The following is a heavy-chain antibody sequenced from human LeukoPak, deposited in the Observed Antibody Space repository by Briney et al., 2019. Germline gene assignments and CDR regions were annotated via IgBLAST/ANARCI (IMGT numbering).Heavy chain of an antibody. CDR1: GGSIITTSYY. Sequence: SETLSLTCTVSGGSIITTSYYWGWIRQPPGKGLEWIGSIYYSGNIYYNPSLKSRVTISVDTSKIQFSLKLSSMTAADTAVYYCARFTSTLTMDYWGQGTLVTVSS. V-gene: IGHV4-39*01. CDR2: IYYSGNI. CDR3: ARFTSTLTMDY. J-gene: IGHJ4*02.